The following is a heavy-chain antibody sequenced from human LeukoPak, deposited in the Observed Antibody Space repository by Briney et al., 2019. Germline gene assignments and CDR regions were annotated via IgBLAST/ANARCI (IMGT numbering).Heavy chain of an antibody. D-gene: IGHD1-26*01. J-gene: IGHJ4*02. CDR2: TYYRSKWYN. Sequence: SQTLSLTCAISGHSVCNDSAAWNWLRQSPSRGLEWLGRTYYRSKWYNNYAVSVKSRMTINPDTSKNPLSLQLNSVTPEDTAVYYCARDVSGAYDYWGQGTLVTVSS. CDR3: ARDVSGAYDY. CDR1: GHSVCNDSAA. V-gene: IGHV6-1*01.